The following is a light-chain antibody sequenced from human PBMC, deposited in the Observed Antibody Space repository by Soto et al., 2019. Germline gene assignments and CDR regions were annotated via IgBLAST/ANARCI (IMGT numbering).Light chain of an antibody. CDR3: SSYASNSTLV. V-gene: IGLV2-14*01. CDR2: EVN. J-gene: IGLJ3*02. CDR1: SSDIGGYNF. Sequence: QSALTQPASVSGSPGQSITISCTGTSSDIGGYNFVSWYQQHPGKAPKLMIYEVNKRPSWLSNRFSGSKSANTASLTISGLQAEDEADYYCSSYASNSTLVFCGGTKVTVL.